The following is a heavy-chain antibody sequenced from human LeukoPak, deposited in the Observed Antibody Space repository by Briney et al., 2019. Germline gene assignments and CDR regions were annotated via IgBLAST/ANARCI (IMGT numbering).Heavy chain of an antibody. J-gene: IGHJ4*02. CDR3: ARTHYYDSSGYRKKDYFFDS. V-gene: IGHV1-2*02. Sequence: ASVKVSCKASGYTFTGYYMHWVRQAPGQGLEWMGWINPNSGGTNYAQKFQGRVTMTRDTSISTAYMELSRLRSDDTAVYYCARTHYYDSSGYRKKDYFFDSWGQGTLVTVSS. CDR1: GYTFTGYY. CDR2: INPNSGGT. D-gene: IGHD3-22*01.